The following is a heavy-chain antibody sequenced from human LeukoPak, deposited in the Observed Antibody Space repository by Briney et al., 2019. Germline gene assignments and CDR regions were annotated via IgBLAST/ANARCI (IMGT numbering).Heavy chain of an antibody. CDR1: GYSISSGYY. V-gene: IGHV4-38-2*02. Sequence: SETLSLTCAVSGYSISSGYYWGWIREPPGKGLEWIGSIYHSGSTYYNPSLKSRVTISVDTSKNQFSLKLSSVTAADTAVYYCARDQDILTGYSDYWGQGTLLTVSS. J-gene: IGHJ4*02. D-gene: IGHD3-9*01. CDR2: IYHSGST. CDR3: ARDQDILTGYSDY.